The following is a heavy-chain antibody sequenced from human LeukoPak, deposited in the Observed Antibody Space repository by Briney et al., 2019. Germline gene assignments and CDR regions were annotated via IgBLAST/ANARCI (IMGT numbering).Heavy chain of an antibody. CDR2: IYYSGST. CDR3: AALYYYDSSGYHF. Sequence: SETLSLTCTVSGGSISSYYWSWIRQPPGKGLEWIGYIYYSGSTNCNPSLKSRVTISVDTSKNQFSLKLSSVTAADTAVYYCAALYYYDSSGYHFWGQGTLVTVSS. CDR1: GGSISSYY. J-gene: IGHJ4*02. V-gene: IGHV4-59*01. D-gene: IGHD3-22*01.